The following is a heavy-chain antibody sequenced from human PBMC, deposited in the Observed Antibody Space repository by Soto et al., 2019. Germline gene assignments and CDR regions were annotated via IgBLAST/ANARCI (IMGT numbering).Heavy chain of an antibody. CDR2: ISGSGGST. V-gene: IGHV3-23*01. Sequence: GGSLRLSCAASGFTFSSYGMHWVRQAPGKGLEWVSAISGSGGSTYYADSVKGRFTISRDNSKNTLYLQMNSLRAEDTAVYYCAKGLWFGELSIPYYFDYWGQGTLVTVSS. CDR1: GFTFSSYG. J-gene: IGHJ4*02. CDR3: AKGLWFGELSIPYYFDY. D-gene: IGHD3-10*01.